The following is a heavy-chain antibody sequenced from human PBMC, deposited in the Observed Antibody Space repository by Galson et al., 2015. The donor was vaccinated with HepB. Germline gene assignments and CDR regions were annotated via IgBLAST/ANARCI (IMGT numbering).Heavy chain of an antibody. Sequence: SLRLSCAASGFTFSNYGMHWVRQAPGKGLEWVAVIWYDGTNKYYADSVKGRFTISRDNSKNTLYLQMNSLRAEDTAVYYCARDGSVGAPTVSWFDPRGQGTLVTVSS. D-gene: IGHD1-26*01. CDR2: IWYDGTNK. J-gene: IGHJ5*02. V-gene: IGHV3-33*01. CDR3: ARDGSVGAPTVSWFDP. CDR1: GFTFSNYG.